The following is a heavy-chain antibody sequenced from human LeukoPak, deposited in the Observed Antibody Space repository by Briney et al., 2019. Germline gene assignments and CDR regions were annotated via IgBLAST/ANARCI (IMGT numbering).Heavy chain of an antibody. CDR1: GFIFSDYG. CDR3: ARGGAARPDY. Sequence: GGSLRLSCVASGFIFSDYGMDWVRQAPRKGLEWISYISASSSSIDYADSVKGRFTISRDNAKNSLFLQMHSLTVEDTAVYYCARGGAARPDYWGQGTLVTVSS. CDR2: ISASSSSI. D-gene: IGHD6-6*01. J-gene: IGHJ4*02. V-gene: IGHV3-48*01.